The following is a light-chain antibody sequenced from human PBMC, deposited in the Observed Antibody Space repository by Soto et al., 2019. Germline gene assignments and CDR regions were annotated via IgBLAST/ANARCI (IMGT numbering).Light chain of an antibody. V-gene: IGLV3-21*04. CDR3: QVWDSSSDLPGV. Sequence: SYELTQPPSVSVAPGKTARITCGGNNIGSKSVHWYQQKPGQAPVLVIYYDNDRPSGIPERFSGSNSGNTATLTISRVEAGDEADYYCQVWDSSSDLPGVFGGGTKLTVL. CDR2: YDN. CDR1: NIGSKS. J-gene: IGLJ2*01.